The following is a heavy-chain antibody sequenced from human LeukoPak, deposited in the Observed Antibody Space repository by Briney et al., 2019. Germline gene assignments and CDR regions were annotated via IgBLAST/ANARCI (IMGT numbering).Heavy chain of an antibody. J-gene: IGHJ4*02. V-gene: IGHV4-59*08. D-gene: IGHD2-15*01. CDR3: ARQGCTGGSCWYFDY. Sequence: SETLSLTCTVSGGSISSYYWSWIRQPPGKGLEWIGYINHSGSTNYNPSLKSRVTISVDTSKNRFSLKLSSVTAADTAVYYCARQGCTGGSCWYFDYWGQGTLVTVSS. CDR2: INHSGST. CDR1: GGSISSYY.